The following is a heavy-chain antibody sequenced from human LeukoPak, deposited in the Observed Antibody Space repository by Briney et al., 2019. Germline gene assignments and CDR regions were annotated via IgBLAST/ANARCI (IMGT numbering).Heavy chain of an antibody. D-gene: IGHD3-10*01. CDR3: AKEEWGFGEFPLFMDV. V-gene: IGHV3-23*01. CDR1: GFTFSSFG. CDR2: ISGSGGST. Sequence: GGSLRPSCAASGFTFSSFGMSWVRQAPGKGLEWVSAISGSGGSTYYADSVKGRFTISRDKSKNTLYLQMNSLRAEDTAVYYCAKEEWGFGEFPLFMDVWGKGTTVTISS. J-gene: IGHJ6*03.